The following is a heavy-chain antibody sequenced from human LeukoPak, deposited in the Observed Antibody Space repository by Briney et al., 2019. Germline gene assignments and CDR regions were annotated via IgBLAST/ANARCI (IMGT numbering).Heavy chain of an antibody. V-gene: IGHV4-39*07. J-gene: IGHJ4*02. CDR2: IYYSGST. CDR3: ARDSFVPRVQQLVGPFDY. Sequence: RSETLSLTCSVSGGSISSSSYYWGWIRQPPGKGLEWIGSIYYSGSTYYNPSLKSRVTISVDTSKNQFSLKLSSVTAADTAVYYCARDSFVPRVQQLVGPFDYWGQGTLVTVSS. CDR1: GGSISSSSYY. D-gene: IGHD6-13*01.